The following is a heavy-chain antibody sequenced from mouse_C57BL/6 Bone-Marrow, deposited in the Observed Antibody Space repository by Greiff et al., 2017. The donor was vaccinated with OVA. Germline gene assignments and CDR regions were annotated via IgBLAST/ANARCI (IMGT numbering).Heavy chain of an antibody. CDR1: GYTFTSYW. D-gene: IGHD1-1*01. Sequence: VQLQQPGAELVRPGTSVKLSCKASGYTFTSYWMHWVKQRPGQGLEWIGVIDPSDSYTNYNQKFKGKATLTVDTSSSTAYMQLSSLTSEDSAVYYCARGYYGSSYEAMDYWGQGTSVTVSS. CDR3: ARGYYGSSYEAMDY. J-gene: IGHJ4*01. V-gene: IGHV1-59*01. CDR2: IDPSDSYT.